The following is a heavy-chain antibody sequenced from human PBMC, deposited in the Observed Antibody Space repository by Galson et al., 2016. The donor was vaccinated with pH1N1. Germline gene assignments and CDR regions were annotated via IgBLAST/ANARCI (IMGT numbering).Heavy chain of an antibody. CDR1: GFTFSSYW. CDR3: AREIAEAGSY. V-gene: IGHV3-7*01. D-gene: IGHD6-19*01. CDR2: INQDGSVK. J-gene: IGHJ4*02. Sequence: SLRLSCAASGFTFSSYWMSWVRQAPGKGLEWVANINQDGSVKYYVDPVKGRFTISRDNAKNSVSLQMNSLSAEDTAVYYFAREIAEAGSYWGQGTLVTVSS.